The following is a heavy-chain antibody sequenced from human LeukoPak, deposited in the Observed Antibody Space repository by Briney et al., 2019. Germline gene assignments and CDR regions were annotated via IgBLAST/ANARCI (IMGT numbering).Heavy chain of an antibody. V-gene: IGHV3-15*01. D-gene: IGHD5/OR15-5a*01. Sequence: PGGSLRLSCAASGFTFSSYEMNWVRQAPGKGLEWVGHIKSKADGGTTDYAAPAKGRFTISRDDSKNTLSLQMNSLKYEDTAVYYCTTDPFMLDVYHFHYWGQGTLVTVSS. CDR2: IKSKADGGTT. CDR3: TTDPFMLDVYHFHY. CDR1: GFTFSSYE. J-gene: IGHJ4*02.